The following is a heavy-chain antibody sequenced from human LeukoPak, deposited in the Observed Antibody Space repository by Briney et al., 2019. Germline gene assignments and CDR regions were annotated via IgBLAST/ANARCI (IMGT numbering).Heavy chain of an antibody. J-gene: IGHJ4*02. CDR2: IRFSGTT. V-gene: IGHV4-39*07. CDR1: GGSTIRSSNY. CDR3: ASSLLETLEYFDF. Sequence: SETLSLTCTVSGGSTIRSSNYWNWIRQPPGKGLEWIASIRFSGTTYYDPSLTSRVTISVDASKNQFSLKLSSVTAADTAIYYCASSLLETLEYFDFWGQGTLVTVSS.